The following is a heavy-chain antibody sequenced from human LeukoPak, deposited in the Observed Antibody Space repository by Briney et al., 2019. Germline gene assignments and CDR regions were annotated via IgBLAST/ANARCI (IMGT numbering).Heavy chain of an antibody. Sequence: SQTLSLTCAISGDSVSSNSAAWNWIRQSPSRGLEWLGRTYYRSKWYNDYAVSVKSRITINPDTSKNQFSLKLSSVTAADTAVYYCARGPEGLVAAAGTSGGYFDYWGQGTLVTVSS. D-gene: IGHD6-13*01. CDR3: ARGPEGLVAAAGTSGGYFDY. J-gene: IGHJ4*02. V-gene: IGHV6-1*01. CDR2: TYYRSKWYN. CDR1: GDSVSSNSAA.